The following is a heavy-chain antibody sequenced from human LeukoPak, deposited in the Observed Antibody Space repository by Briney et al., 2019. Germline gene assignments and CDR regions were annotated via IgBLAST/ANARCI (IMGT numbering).Heavy chain of an antibody. CDR1: GFTFSSYD. V-gene: IGHV3-23*01. CDR3: AKRHGSGIKYFEY. D-gene: IGHD3-10*01. J-gene: IGHJ4*02. CDR2: ITSGGTT. Sequence: GSLRLFCAASGFTFSSYDMSWDRQAPGKGLEWVSTITSGGTTYYADSVKGRFTISRDNSKNTLYLQMNSLRAEDTAIYYCAKRHGSGIKYFEYWGQGTLVTVSS.